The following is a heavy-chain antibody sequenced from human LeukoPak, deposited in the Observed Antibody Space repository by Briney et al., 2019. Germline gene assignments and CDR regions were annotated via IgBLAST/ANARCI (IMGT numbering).Heavy chain of an antibody. J-gene: IGHJ4*02. CDR2: ISTNDRTT. V-gene: IGHV3-48*01. CDR3: AREPPRGQGFDY. Sequence: GGSLRLSCAASGFIFSSYGMHWVRQAPGKGLEWVAYISTNDRTTYYADSVKGRFTISRDNAKNSLYPQMNSLRAEDTAVYYCAREPPRGQGFDYWGQGTLVTVSS. CDR1: GFIFSSYG.